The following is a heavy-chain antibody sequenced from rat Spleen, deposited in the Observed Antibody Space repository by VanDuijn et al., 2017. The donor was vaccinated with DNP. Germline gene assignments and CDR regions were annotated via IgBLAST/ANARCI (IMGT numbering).Heavy chain of an antibody. D-gene: IGHD1-3*01. CDR2: IWGHGNT. Sequence: QVQLKESGPVLVQASETLSLTCTVSGFSLTNYGVIWVRQSPGKGLEWMGIIWGHGNTDYNSVLKSRLSINRDTSKSQVFLKMNSLQTEDTATYYCARDDYGSHGDWGQGVMVTVSS. V-gene: IGHV2S75*01. J-gene: IGHJ2*01. CDR3: ARDDYGSHGD. CDR1: GFSLTNYG.